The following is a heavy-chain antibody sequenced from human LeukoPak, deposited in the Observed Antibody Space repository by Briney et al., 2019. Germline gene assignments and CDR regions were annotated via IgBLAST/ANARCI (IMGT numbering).Heavy chain of an antibody. CDR1: GGTFSSYA. Sequence: GSSVKVSCKASGGTFSSYAICWVRQAPGQGLEWMGRIIPIFGIANYAQKFQGRVTITADKSTSTAYMELSSLRSEDTAVYYCARDHCSGGSCYSRGPWHNWFDPWGQGTLVTVSS. V-gene: IGHV1-69*04. J-gene: IGHJ5*02. CDR3: ARDHCSGGSCYSRGPWHNWFDP. D-gene: IGHD2-15*01. CDR2: IIPIFGIA.